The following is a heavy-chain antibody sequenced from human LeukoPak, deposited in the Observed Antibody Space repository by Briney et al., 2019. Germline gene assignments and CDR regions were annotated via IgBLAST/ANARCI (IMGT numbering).Heavy chain of an antibody. D-gene: IGHD1-1*01. J-gene: IGHJ5*02. Sequence: ASVKVSCKASGYTFTGYYMHWVRQAPGQGLEWMGWINPNSGGTNYAQKFQGRVTMTRDTSISTAYMELSRLRSDDTAVYYCARDGDNWNDVHWFDPWGQGTLVTVSS. CDR3: ARDGDNWNDVHWFDP. CDR2: INPNSGGT. CDR1: GYTFTGYY. V-gene: IGHV1-2*02.